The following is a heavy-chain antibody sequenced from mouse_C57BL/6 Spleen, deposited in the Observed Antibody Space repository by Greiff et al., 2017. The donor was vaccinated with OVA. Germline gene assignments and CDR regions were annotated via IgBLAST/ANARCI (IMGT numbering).Heavy chain of an antibody. CDR2: IDPSDSYT. V-gene: IGHV1-50*01. Sequence: QVQLQQPGAELVKPGASVKLSCKASGYTFTSYWMQWVKQRPGQGLEWIGEIDPSDSYTNYNQKFKGKATLTVDTSSSTAYMQLSSLTSEDSAVYYCARGIYYGNFWFAYWGQGTLVTVSA. CDR3: ARGIYYGNFWFAY. J-gene: IGHJ3*01. D-gene: IGHD2-1*01. CDR1: GYTFTSYW.